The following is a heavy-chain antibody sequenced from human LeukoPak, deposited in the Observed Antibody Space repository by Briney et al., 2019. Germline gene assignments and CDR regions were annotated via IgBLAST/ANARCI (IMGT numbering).Heavy chain of an antibody. D-gene: IGHD5-12*01. V-gene: IGHV3-74*01. CDR3: ARVVGDGATYGPFDY. Sequence: GGSLRLSCAASGFTFSSYWMHWVRQAPGEGLVWVSRINSDGSSTSYADSVKGRFTISRDNAKNTLYLQMNSLRAEDTAVYYCARVVGDGATYGPFDYWGQGTLVTVSS. CDR2: INSDGSST. CDR1: GFTFSSYW. J-gene: IGHJ4*02.